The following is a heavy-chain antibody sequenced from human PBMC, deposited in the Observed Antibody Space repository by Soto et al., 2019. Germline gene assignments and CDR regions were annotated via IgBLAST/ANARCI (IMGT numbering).Heavy chain of an antibody. J-gene: IGHJ3*02. CDR3: AKEERKKIVVVVAAEFDAFDI. CDR2: ISYDGSNK. Sequence: GGSLRLSCAASGFTFSSYGMHWVRQAPGKGLEWVAVISYDGSNKYYADSVKGRFTISRDNSKNTLYLQMNSLRAEDTAVYYCAKEERKKIVVVVAAEFDAFDIWGQGTMVTVSS. V-gene: IGHV3-30*18. D-gene: IGHD2-15*01. CDR1: GFTFSSYG.